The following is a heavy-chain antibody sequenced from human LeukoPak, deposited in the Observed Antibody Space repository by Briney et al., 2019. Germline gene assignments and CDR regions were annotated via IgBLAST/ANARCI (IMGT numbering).Heavy chain of an antibody. V-gene: IGHV3-7*01. D-gene: IGHD5-24*01. J-gene: IGHJ6*02. CDR3: ARSQLPSNYYYGMDV. Sequence: GGSLRLPCVGSGFVFDNAWMTWVRKAPGKGREWVANLKQDGSKKSYVDSVKGRFTISRDNSKNTLYLEMNSLRAEDTAVYYCARSQLPSNYYYGMDVWGQGTTVTVSS. CDR1: GFVFDNAW. CDR2: LKQDGSKK.